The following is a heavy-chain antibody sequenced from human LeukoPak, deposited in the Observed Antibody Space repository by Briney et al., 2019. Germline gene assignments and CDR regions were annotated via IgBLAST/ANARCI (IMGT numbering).Heavy chain of an antibody. CDR3: ATDDFWSGYAPEFDY. V-gene: IGHV3-7*01. CDR2: IKQDGSEK. D-gene: IGHD3-3*01. CDR1: GFTFSSYW. J-gene: IGHJ4*02. Sequence: PGGSLRLSCAASGFTFSSYWMSWVRQAPGKGLEWVANIKQDGSEKYYVDSVKGRFTIARDNAKNSLYLQMNSLRAEDTAVYYCATDDFWSGYAPEFDYWGQGTLVTVSS.